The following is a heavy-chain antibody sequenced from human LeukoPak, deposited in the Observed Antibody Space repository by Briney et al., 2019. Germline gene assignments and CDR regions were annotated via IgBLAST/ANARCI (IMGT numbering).Heavy chain of an antibody. CDR3: AKKAIHYYDTNWFDP. D-gene: IGHD3-22*01. Sequence: PGGSLRLSCAASGLTFDDYTMHWVRQAPGKGLEWVSLISWDGGSTYYADSVKGRFTISRDNSKNTLYLQMNSLRAEDTAVYYCAKKAIHYYDTNWFDPWGQGTLVTVSS. J-gene: IGHJ5*02. CDR1: GLTFDDYT. V-gene: IGHV3-43*01. CDR2: ISWDGGST.